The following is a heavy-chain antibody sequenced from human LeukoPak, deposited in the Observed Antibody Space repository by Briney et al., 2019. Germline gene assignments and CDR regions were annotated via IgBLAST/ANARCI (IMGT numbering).Heavy chain of an antibody. CDR3: ARERYGSGIAYYYYYYMDV. CDR2: IYTSGST. D-gene: IGHD3-10*01. Sequence: SETLSLTCTVSGGSISSYYWSWIRQPAGKGLEWIGRIYTSGSTNYNPSLKSRVTMSVDTSKNQFSLKLSSVTAADTAVYYCARERYGSGIAYYYYYYMDVWGKGTTVTISS. J-gene: IGHJ6*03. CDR1: GGSISSYY. V-gene: IGHV4-4*07.